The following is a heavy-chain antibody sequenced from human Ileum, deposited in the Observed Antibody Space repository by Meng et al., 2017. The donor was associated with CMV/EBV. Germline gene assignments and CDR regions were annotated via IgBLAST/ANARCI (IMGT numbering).Heavy chain of an antibody. D-gene: IGHD2-21*01. CDR3: VRSIFPYVFDY. CDR2: ISYDGSNK. V-gene: IGHV3-30*04. Sequence: GGSLRLSCAASGFTFSSYAMHWVRQAPGKGLEWVAVISYDGSNKYYADSVKGRFTISRDNSKNTLYLQMNSLRIEDTAVYYCVRSIFPYVFDYWGQGTLVTVSS. J-gene: IGHJ4*02. CDR1: GFTFSSYA.